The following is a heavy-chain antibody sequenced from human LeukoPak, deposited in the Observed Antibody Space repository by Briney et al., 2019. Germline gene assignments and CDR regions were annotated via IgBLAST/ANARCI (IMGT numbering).Heavy chain of an antibody. V-gene: IGHV1-18*04. J-gene: IGHJ4*02. Sequence: ASVKVSCKASGYTFTSYGISWVRQAPGQGLEWMGWISAYNGNTNYAQKLQGRVTMTTDTSTSTAYMELRSLRSDDTAVYYCAREIDHSSSCQYFDYWGQGTLVTVSS. CDR3: AREIDHSSSCQYFDY. D-gene: IGHD6-13*01. CDR1: GYTFTSYG. CDR2: ISAYNGNT.